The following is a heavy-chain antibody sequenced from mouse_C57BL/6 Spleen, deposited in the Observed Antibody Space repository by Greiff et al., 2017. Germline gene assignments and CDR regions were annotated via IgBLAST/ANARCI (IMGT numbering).Heavy chain of an antibody. Sequence: VQLQQPGAELVKPGASVKLSCKASGYTFTSYWMHWVKQRPGQGLEWIGMIHPNSGSTNYNEKFESKATLTVDKSSSTAYMQLSSLTSEDSAVYYWGRGDYYGSSYYFDYWGQGTTLTVSS. V-gene: IGHV1-64*01. CDR1: GYTFTSYW. D-gene: IGHD1-1*01. CDR2: IHPNSGST. CDR3: GRGDYYGSSYYFDY. J-gene: IGHJ2*01.